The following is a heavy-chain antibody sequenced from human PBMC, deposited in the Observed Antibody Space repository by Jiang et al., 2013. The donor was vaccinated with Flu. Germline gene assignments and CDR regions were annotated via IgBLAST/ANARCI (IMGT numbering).Heavy chain of an antibody. CDR1: GYSFTSYW. CDR2: IYPGDSDT. Sequence: GAEVKKPGESLKISCKGSGYSFTSYWIGWVRQMPGKGLECMGIIYPGDSDTRYNPSFQGQVTISVDKSISTAYLQWSSLKASDTAMYYCARHPKGSSDAFDIWGPGTLVTVSS. CDR3: ARHPKGSSDAFDI. J-gene: IGHJ3*02. V-gene: IGHV5-51*01. D-gene: IGHD2-15*01.